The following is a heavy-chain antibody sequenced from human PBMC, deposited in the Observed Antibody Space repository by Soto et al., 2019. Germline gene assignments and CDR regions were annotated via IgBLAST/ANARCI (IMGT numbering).Heavy chain of an antibody. J-gene: IGHJ6*04. Sequence: GESLRLSCAASGFTFRSFWMHWVRQAPGKGLVWVSRINNDGSSTAYADSVKGRFTISRDNAKSTLYLQVTSLRAEDTAVYYCPRNPLLGNTDFGLDVWGEGTRVTDSS. D-gene: IGHD1-1*01. CDR3: PRNPLLGNTDFGLDV. V-gene: IGHV3-74*01. CDR1: GFTFRSFW. CDR2: INNDGSST.